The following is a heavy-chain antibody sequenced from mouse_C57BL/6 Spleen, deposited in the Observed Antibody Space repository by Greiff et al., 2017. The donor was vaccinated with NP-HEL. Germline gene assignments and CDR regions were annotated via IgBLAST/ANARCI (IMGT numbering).Heavy chain of an antibody. V-gene: IGHV1-54*01. J-gene: IGHJ4*01. CDR1: GYAFTNYL. CDR3: ARRKGTSRDYYAMDY. Sequence: VMLVESGAELVRPGTSVKVSCKASGYAFTNYLIEWVKQRPGQGLEWIGVINPGSGGTNYNEKFKGKATLTADKSSSTAYMQLSSLTSEDSAVYFCARRKGTSRDYYAMDYWGQGTSVTVSS. CDR2: INPGSGGT.